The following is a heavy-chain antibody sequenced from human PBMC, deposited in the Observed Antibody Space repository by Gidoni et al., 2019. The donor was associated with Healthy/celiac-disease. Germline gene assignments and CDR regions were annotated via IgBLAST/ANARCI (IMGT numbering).Heavy chain of an antibody. CDR1: GFTFSSYG. Sequence: QVQLVASGGGVVQPGRSLRLSCSASGFTFSSYGMHWVRQAPGKGLEWVAVISYDGSNKYYADSVKGRFTISRDNSKNTLYLQMNSLRAEDTAVYYCAKGYSDAFDIWGQGTMVTVSS. D-gene: IGHD4-4*01. J-gene: IGHJ3*02. CDR2: ISYDGSNK. CDR3: AKGYSDAFDI. V-gene: IGHV3-30*18.